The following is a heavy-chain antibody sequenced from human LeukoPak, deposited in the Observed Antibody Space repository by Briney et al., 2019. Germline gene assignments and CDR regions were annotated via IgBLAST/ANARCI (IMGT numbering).Heavy chain of an antibody. V-gene: IGHV4-59*01. Sequence: SETLSLTCTVSGGSISSYYWSWIRQPPGKGLEWIGYIYYSGSTNYNPSLKSRVTISVDTSKNQFSLKLSSVTAADTAVYYCAKHGGYSYGYGFDYWGQGTLVIVSS. D-gene: IGHD5-18*01. CDR3: AKHGGYSYGYGFDY. J-gene: IGHJ4*02. CDR1: GGSISSYY. CDR2: IYYSGST.